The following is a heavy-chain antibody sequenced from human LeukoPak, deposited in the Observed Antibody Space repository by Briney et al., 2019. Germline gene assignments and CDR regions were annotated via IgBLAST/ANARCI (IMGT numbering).Heavy chain of an antibody. J-gene: IGHJ4*02. CDR2: IYFSGST. CDR3: ARDRYSYGDIDY. V-gene: IGHV4-39*07. Sequence: SETLSLTCTVSGGSISSSSYYWGWIRQPPGKGLEGIGSIYFSGSTYYNPSLKSRVTISVDTSKNQFSLRLSSVTAADTAVYYCARDRYSYGDIDYWGQGTLVTVSS. CDR1: GGSISSSSYY. D-gene: IGHD5-18*01.